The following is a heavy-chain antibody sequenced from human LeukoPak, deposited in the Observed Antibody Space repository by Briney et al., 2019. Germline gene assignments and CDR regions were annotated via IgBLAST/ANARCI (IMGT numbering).Heavy chain of an antibody. V-gene: IGHV4-30-4*01. CDR3: ARGTMEYYYDSSGEVGY. J-gene: IGHJ4*02. CDR1: GGSISSGDYY. D-gene: IGHD3-22*01. CDR2: IYYSGST. Sequence: TSETQSLTCTVSGGSISSGDYYWSWIRQPPGKGLEWIGYIYYSGSTYYNPSLKSRVTISVDTSKNQFSLKLSSVTAADTAVYYCARGTMEYYYDSSGEVGYWGQGTLVTVSS.